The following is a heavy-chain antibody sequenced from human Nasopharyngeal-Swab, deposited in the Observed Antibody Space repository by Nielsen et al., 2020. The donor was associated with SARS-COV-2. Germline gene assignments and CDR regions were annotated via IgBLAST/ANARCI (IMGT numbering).Heavy chain of an antibody. V-gene: IGHV3-11*06. CDR1: GFTFSDYY. Sequence: SLKISCAASGFTFSDYYMSWIRQAPGKGLEWVSYISSSSSYTNYADSVKGRFTISRDNAKNSLYLQMNSLRAEDTAVYYCAREDGYAFDIWGQGTMVTVSS. CDR2: ISSSSSYT. D-gene: IGHD5-24*01. CDR3: AREDGYAFDI. J-gene: IGHJ3*02.